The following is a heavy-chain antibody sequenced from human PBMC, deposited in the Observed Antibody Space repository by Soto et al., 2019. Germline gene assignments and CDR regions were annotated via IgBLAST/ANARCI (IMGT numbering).Heavy chain of an antibody. CDR1: GFTFSSYG. V-gene: IGHV3-30*18. Sequence: GGSLRLSCAASGFTFSSYGMHWVRQATGKGLEWVAAISSDGGNKYYADAVNGRFTISRENSKNTLYLQMNSLRAEDTAVYYCAKTGITMVRGVVPVDFWGQGTLVTVSS. CDR3: AKTGITMVRGVVPVDF. D-gene: IGHD3-10*01. J-gene: IGHJ4*02. CDR2: ISSDGGNK.